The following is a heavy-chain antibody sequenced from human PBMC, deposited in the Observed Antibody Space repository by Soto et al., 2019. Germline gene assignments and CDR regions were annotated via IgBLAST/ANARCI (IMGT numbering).Heavy chain of an antibody. CDR3: ARRDMLTGYVYFDY. V-gene: IGHV5-51*01. CDR2: IYPDDSDT. J-gene: IGHJ4*02. CDR1: GYTFTKYW. D-gene: IGHD3-9*01. Sequence: GESLKISCQASGYTFTKYWVGWVRQMPGKGLEWMGIIYPDDSDTRYSPSFQGHVTISADKSISTAYLQWSSLKASDSATYYCARRDMLTGYVYFDYRGQGTQVTGSS.